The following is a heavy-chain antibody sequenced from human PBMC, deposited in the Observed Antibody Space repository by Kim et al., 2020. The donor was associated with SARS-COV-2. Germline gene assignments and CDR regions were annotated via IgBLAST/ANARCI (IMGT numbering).Heavy chain of an antibody. D-gene: IGHD3-10*01. CDR2: IWYDGSNQ. CDR3: VKEGGVIAMDV. V-gene: IGHV3-33*06. CDR1: GFIFSTHL. Sequence: GGSLRLSCAASGFIFSTHLMHWVRQAPGKGLEWVTSIWYDGSNQFYADSVKGRFTISRDNSKNTLYLQINSLRVEDTGVYYCVKEGGVIAMDVWGQGTMVTVSS. J-gene: IGHJ6*02.